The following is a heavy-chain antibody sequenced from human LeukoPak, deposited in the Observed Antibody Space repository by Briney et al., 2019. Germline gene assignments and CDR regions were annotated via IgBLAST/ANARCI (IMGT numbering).Heavy chain of an antibody. D-gene: IGHD2-15*01. J-gene: IGHJ4*02. CDR1: GFTLSSYW. V-gene: IGHV3-7*01. Sequence: GGSLRLSCAASGFTLSSYWMSWVRQAPGKGLEWVANIKQDGSEKYYVDSVKGRLTISRDNAKNSLYLQMNSLRAEDTAVYYCARLLGYCSGGSCYSIRFDYWGQGTLVTVSS. CDR3: ARLLGYCSGGSCYSIRFDY. CDR2: IKQDGSEK.